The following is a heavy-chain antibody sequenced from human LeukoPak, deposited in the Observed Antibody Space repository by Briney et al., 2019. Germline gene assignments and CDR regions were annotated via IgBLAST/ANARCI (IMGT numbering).Heavy chain of an antibody. Sequence: GGSLRLSCAASGFTFSSYSVNWVRQAPGKGLEWVSSISSSSSYIYYADSVKGRFTISRDNAKNSLYLQMNSLRAEDTAVYYCARDLLRYSGSYYGYYYAMDVWGQGTTVTVSS. CDR1: GFTFSSYS. CDR2: ISSSSSYI. CDR3: ARDLLRYSGSYYGYYYAMDV. D-gene: IGHD1-26*01. J-gene: IGHJ6*02. V-gene: IGHV3-21*01.